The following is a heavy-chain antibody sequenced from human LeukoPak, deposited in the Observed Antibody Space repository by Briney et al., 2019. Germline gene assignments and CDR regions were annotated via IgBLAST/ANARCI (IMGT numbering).Heavy chain of an antibody. V-gene: IGHV3-23*01. D-gene: IGHD3-16*02. CDR1: GFTFSSYA. CDR3: ARVPYVWGSYRHKGYLDY. CDR2: ISGSGGST. J-gene: IGHJ4*02. Sequence: QPGGSLRLSCAASGFTFSSYAMSWVRQAPGKGLEWVSAISGSGGSTYYADSVKGRFTISRDNSKNTLYLQMNSLRAEDTAVYYCARVPYVWGSYRHKGYLDYWGQGTLVTVSS.